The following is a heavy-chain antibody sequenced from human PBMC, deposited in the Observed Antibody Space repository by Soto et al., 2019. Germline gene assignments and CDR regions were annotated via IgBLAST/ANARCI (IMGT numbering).Heavy chain of an antibody. CDR1: GFTFSSYW. Sequence: PGGSLRLSCAASGFTFSSYWMSWVRQAPGKGLEWVANIKHDGSETYYVDSVKGRFTVSRDNAKNSLYLQMNSLRVEDTAVYYCARAKLETKLRFLEWLGGEGEGGDGMDVWGQGTTVTVSS. J-gene: IGHJ6*02. D-gene: IGHD3-3*01. CDR2: IKHDGSET. V-gene: IGHV3-7*03. CDR3: ARAKLETKLRFLEWLGGEGEGGDGMDV.